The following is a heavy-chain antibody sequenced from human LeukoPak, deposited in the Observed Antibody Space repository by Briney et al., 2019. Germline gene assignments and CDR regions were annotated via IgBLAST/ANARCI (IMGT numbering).Heavy chain of an antibody. V-gene: IGHV1-18*01. CDR3: ARGVGDTYYDSSGHYSD. CDR1: GYTFTSYG. D-gene: IGHD3-22*01. J-gene: IGHJ4*02. Sequence: ASVKVSCKASGYTFTSYGISWVRQAPGQGLEWMGWISAYNGNTNYAQKLQGRVTMTTDTSTSTAYMELRSLRSDDTAVYYCARGVGDTYYDSSGHYSDWGQGTLVTVSS. CDR2: ISAYNGNT.